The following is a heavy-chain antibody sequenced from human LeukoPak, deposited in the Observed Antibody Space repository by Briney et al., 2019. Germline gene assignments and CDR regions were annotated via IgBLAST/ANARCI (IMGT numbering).Heavy chain of an antibody. Sequence: ASVKVSCKASGYTFTGYYMHWVRQAPGQGLEWMGWISAYNGNTNYAQKLQGRLTMTEDTSTDTAYMELSSLRSEDTAVYYCARARGYSDLDYWGQGTLVTVSS. CDR3: ARARGYSDLDY. V-gene: IGHV1-18*04. D-gene: IGHD5-12*01. J-gene: IGHJ4*02. CDR2: ISAYNGNT. CDR1: GYTFTGYY.